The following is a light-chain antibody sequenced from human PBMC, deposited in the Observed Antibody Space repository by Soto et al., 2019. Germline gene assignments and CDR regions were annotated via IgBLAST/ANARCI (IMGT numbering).Light chain of an antibody. CDR1: QSILSL. CDR2: DAS. V-gene: IGKV1-5*01. CDR3: QQYDTYWT. J-gene: IGKJ1*01. Sequence: DIQITQSPSTLSASVGDRVTITCRASQSILSLLAWYQHKPGKAPKLLIYDASRLESGVPSRFSGSRSGTEFTLTISSLQPDDIATYYCQQYDTYWTLGQGTKVDIK.